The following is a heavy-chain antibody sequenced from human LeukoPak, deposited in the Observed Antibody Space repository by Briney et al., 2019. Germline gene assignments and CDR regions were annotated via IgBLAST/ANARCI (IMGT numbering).Heavy chain of an antibody. CDR3: ARDLVGATLLDY. J-gene: IGHJ4*02. CDR2: INPNSGGT. Sequence: ASVKVSCKASGYTFTGYYMHWVRQAPGQGLEWMGWINPNSGGTNYAQKFQGRVTMTRDTSISTAYMELSGLRSDDTAVYYCARDLVGATLLDYWGQGTLVTVSS. D-gene: IGHD1-26*01. CDR1: GYTFTGYY. V-gene: IGHV1-2*02.